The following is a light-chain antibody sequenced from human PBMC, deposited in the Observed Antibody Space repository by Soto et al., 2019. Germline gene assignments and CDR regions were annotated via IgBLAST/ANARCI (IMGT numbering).Light chain of an antibody. CDR2: DAS. J-gene: IGKJ3*01. CDR3: KQCSNWPLFT. V-gene: IGKV3-11*01. Sequence: EIVLTQSPATLSLSPGERATLSCRASQSVSSYLACYQQKPGQAPRLLIYDASNRATGIPARFSGSGSGITFPLTISRLEHEDSAVHYCKQCSNWPLFTFGHGTKVHIQ. CDR1: QSVSSY.